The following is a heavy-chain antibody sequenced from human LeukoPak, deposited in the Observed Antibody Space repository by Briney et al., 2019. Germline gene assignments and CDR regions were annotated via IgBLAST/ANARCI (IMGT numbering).Heavy chain of an antibody. V-gene: IGHV4-61*02. CDR1: GGSISSGSYY. CDR3: AREFDP. CDR2: IYTSGST. Sequence: SQTLSLTCTVSGGSISSGSYYWSWIRQPAGKGLEWIGRIYTSGSTNYNPSLKSRVTISVDTSKNQFSLKLSSVAAADTAVYYCAREFDPWGQGTLVTVSS. J-gene: IGHJ5*02.